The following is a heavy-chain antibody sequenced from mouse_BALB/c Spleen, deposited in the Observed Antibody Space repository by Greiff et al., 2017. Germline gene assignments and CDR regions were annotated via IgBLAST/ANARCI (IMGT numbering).Heavy chain of an antibody. CDR2: IYPGDGDT. D-gene: IGHD1-1*01. J-gene: IGHJ2*01. V-gene: IGHV1-80*01. Sequence: QVQLKESGAELVRPGSSVKISCKASGYAFSSYWMNWVKQRPGQGLEWIGQIYPGDGDTNYNGKFKGKATLTADKSSSTAYMQLSSLTSEDSAVYFCAREDYGLDYWGQGTTLTVSS. CDR1: GYAFSSYW. CDR3: AREDYGLDY.